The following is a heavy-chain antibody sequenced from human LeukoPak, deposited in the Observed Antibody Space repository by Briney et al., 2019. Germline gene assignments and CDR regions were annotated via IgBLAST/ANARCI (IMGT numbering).Heavy chain of an antibody. CDR2: IYYTGTT. CDR1: AGSISSYY. Sequence: PSETLSLTCTVSAGSISSYYWNWLRQSPGKGLEWIGYIYYTGTTKHNPSLTSRVTISIDMSKNQFSLKLSSVTAADTAVYYCARGYVTHADYWGQGTLVTVSS. CDR3: ARGYVTHADY. D-gene: IGHD3-16*01. V-gene: IGHV4-59*08. J-gene: IGHJ4*02.